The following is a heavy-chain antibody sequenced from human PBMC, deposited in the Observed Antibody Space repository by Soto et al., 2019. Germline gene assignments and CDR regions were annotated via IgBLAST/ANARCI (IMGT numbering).Heavy chain of an antibody. CDR3: ARALNYDSSGHLVGCFDP. Sequence: QVQLVQSGAEVKKPGSSVKVSCKASGGTFSSYAISWVRQAPGQGLEWMGGIIPIFGTANYAQKFQGRVTITADESTRTAYMELSSLRSDDTAVYYCARALNYDSSGHLVGCFDPWGQGTLVTVSS. J-gene: IGHJ5*02. CDR2: IIPIFGTA. V-gene: IGHV1-69*01. CDR1: GGTFSSYA. D-gene: IGHD3-22*01.